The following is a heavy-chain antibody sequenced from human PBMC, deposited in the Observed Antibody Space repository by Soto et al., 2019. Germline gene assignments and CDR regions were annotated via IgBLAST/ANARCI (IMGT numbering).Heavy chain of an antibody. CDR2: IDAGKDDT. CDR3: ARDNDYGERRYFDY. V-gene: IGHV1-3*01. Sequence: QVHLLQSGAEVRQPGALVRLSCKASGYTLIKNPMHWVRQAPGQSLEWMGWIDAGKDDTKYSQIFQGRVTISRDTSASTTYMELRSLTAEDTAVYYCARDNDYGERRYFDYLGKGTLVTVSS. D-gene: IGHD4-17*01. CDR1: GYTLIKNP. J-gene: IGHJ4*02.